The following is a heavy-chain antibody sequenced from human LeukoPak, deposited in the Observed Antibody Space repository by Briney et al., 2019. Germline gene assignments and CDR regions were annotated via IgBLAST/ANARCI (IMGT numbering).Heavy chain of an antibody. CDR1: GGSISSYY. J-gene: IGHJ4*02. Sequence: SETLSVTCTVSGGSISSYYWSWLRQPPGNGLEWIGYIYYSGSTNYNPSLKSRVTISVDTSKNQFSLKLSSVTAADTAVYYCARRGAEATTYFDYWGQGTLVTVSS. V-gene: IGHV4-59*12. CDR3: ARRGAEATTYFDY. CDR2: IYYSGST. D-gene: IGHD5-12*01.